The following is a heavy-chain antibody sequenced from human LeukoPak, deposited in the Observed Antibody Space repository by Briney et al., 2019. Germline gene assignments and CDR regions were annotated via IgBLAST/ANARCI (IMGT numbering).Heavy chain of an antibody. CDR1: GFTFSDHY. J-gene: IGHJ4*02. D-gene: IGHD1-26*01. Sequence: GGSLRLSCAASGFTFSDHYMDWVRQASGKGLEWVGRIRSKANSYATAYAASVKGRFTISRDDSKNTAYLQMNSLETEDTAVYYCTRLPMGSGSGTIIDYWGQGTLVAVSS. CDR2: IRSKANSYAT. CDR3: TRLPMGSGSGTIIDY. V-gene: IGHV3-73*01.